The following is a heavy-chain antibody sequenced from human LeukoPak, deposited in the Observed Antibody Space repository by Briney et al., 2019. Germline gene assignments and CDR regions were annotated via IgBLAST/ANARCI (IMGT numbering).Heavy chain of an antibody. CDR3: ARGSGNYYNWFDP. V-gene: IGHV3-21*01. D-gene: IGHD1-26*01. CDR1: GFTFSSYS. CDR2: ISSSSSYI. Sequence: GGSLRLSCAASGFTFSSYSMNWVRQAPGKGLEWVSSISSSSSYIYYADSVKGRFTISRDNAKNSLYLQMNSLRAEDTAVYYCARGSGNYYNWFDPWGQGTLVTVSS. J-gene: IGHJ5*02.